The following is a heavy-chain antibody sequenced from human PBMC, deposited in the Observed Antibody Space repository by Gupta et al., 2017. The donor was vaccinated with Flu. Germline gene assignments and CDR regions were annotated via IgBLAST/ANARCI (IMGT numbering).Heavy chain of an antibody. CDR1: GFTFNSYW. CDR2: ITNGGTTI. V-gene: IGHV3-74*03. CDR3: TRAVTWLLYDS. J-gene: IGHJ5*01. D-gene: IGHD3-3*01. Sequence: EVQLVESGGAFVQPGGSLRLSCAAPGFTFNSYWMHWVRQAPGKGRVWVSRITNGGTTITDAASVKGRFNIYRENDKHTLYLHMNSLGAEDTAVDDWTRAVTWLLYDSWGQGTLVTVYS.